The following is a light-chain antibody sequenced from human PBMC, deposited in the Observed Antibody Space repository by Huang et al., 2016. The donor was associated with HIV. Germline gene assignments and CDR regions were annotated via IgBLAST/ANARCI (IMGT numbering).Light chain of an antibody. V-gene: IGKV3-15*01. CDR2: GAS. J-gene: IGKJ1*01. Sequence: DTVMTQSPATLSVSPGERATLSCRASQSVSSNLAWYQHKLGQAPSLLIYGASTRATGIPARFSGSGSGTEFILTISSLQSEDFALYYCQQYNNWPPGRTFGQGTKVEVK. CDR1: QSVSSN. CDR3: QQYNNWPPGRT.